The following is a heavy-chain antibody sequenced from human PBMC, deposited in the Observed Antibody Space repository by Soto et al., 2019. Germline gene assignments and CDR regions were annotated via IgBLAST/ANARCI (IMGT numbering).Heavy chain of an antibody. D-gene: IGHD3-22*01. CDR3: ARAYLEYYYSSGQTDY. J-gene: IGHJ4*02. CDR1: GGTFSSNA. V-gene: IGHV1-69*13. CDR2: IIPIFGTA. Sequence: ASVKVSCKASGGTFSSNAISLVRQAPGQGREWMGGIIPIFGTANYAQKFQGRVTITANESTSTAYMELSSLRSEGTAVYYCARAYLEYYYSSGQTDYWGQGTLVPVAT.